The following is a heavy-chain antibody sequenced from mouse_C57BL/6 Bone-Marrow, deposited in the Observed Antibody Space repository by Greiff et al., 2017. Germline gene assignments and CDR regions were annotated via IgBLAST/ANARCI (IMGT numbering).Heavy chain of an antibody. D-gene: IGHD1-1*01. CDR2: IYPRSGNT. V-gene: IGHV1-81*01. Sequence: LQESGAELARPGASVKLSCKASGYTFTSYGISWVKQRPGQGLEWIGDIYPRSGNTYYNEKFKGKATLTADKSSSTAYMELRSLTSEDSAVYFCASPGIYYYGSSPAYWGQGTLVTVSA. CDR3: ASPGIYYYGSSPAY. CDR1: GYTFTSYG. J-gene: IGHJ3*01.